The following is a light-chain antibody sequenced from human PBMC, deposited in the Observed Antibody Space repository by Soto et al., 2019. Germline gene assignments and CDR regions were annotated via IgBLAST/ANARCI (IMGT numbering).Light chain of an antibody. V-gene: IGKV1-5*03. CDR3: QQYHSYPVT. CDR2: KAS. J-gene: IGKJ4*01. Sequence: DIPMTQSPSTLSASIGDRVTITCRASQSITTSLAWYQQKPGKAPKVLIYKASSLKSGVPSRFSGSGSGTEFTLTISSLQPDDFATYYCQQYHSYPVTLGGGTKVEIQ. CDR1: QSITTS.